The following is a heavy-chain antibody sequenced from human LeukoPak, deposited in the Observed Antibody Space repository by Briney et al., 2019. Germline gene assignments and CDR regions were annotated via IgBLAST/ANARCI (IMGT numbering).Heavy chain of an antibody. D-gene: IGHD2-15*01. Sequence: GGSLRLSCAASGFTFSSYGMHWVRQAPGKGLEWVAFIRYDGSNKYYADSVKGRFTISRDNSKNTLYLQMNSLRAEDTAVYYCAKDHIPIAGSWAFDIWGQGTMVTVSS. CDR2: IRYDGSNK. CDR1: GFTFSSYG. CDR3: AKDHIPIAGSWAFDI. J-gene: IGHJ3*02. V-gene: IGHV3-30*02.